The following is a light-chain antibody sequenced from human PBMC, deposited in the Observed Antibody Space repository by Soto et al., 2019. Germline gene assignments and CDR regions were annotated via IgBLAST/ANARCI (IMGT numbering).Light chain of an antibody. J-gene: IGKJ3*01. CDR1: QSVSSN. CDR3: QQYNNWPVT. V-gene: IGKV3-15*01. CDR2: DAS. Sequence: EIVMTQSPATLSVSPGERATLSCRASQSVSSNLAWYQQKPGQAPRLLIYDASTRATGIPARFSGSGSGTEFTLTISSLQSEDFAVYNCQQYNNWPVTFGPATKVDIK.